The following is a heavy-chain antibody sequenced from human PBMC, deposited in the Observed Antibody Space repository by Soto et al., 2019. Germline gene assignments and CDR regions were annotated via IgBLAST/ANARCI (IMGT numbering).Heavy chain of an antibody. CDR1: GGSISSGGYY. Sequence: TSETLSLTCTVSGGSISSGGYYWSWIRQHPGKGLEWIGYIYYSGSTYYNPSLKSRVTISVDTSKNQFSLKLSSVTAADTAVYYCARESRFLEWLSLNWFDPWGQGTLVTVSS. J-gene: IGHJ5*02. V-gene: IGHV4-31*03. CDR3: ARESRFLEWLSLNWFDP. CDR2: IYYSGST. D-gene: IGHD3-3*01.